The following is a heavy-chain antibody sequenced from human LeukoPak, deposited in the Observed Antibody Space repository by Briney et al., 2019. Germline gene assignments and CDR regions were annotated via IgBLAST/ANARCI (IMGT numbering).Heavy chain of an antibody. CDR2: IYPGDSDT. J-gene: IGHJ4*02. D-gene: IGHD3-10*01. CDR1: GYSFTSYW. Sequence: GESLKISCXGSGYSFTSYWIGWVRQMPGKGLEWMGIIYPGDSDTRYSPSFQGQVTISADKSISTAYLQWSSLKASDTAMYYCARLKKPDGSGSYSQYWGQGTLVTASS. CDR3: ARLKKPDGSGSYSQY. V-gene: IGHV5-51*01.